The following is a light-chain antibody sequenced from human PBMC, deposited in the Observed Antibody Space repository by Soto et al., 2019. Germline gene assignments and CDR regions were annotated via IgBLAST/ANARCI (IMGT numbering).Light chain of an antibody. V-gene: IGKV1-33*01. Sequence: DIQMTQSPSSLSASVGDRVTITCQASQDIGNFLNWYQQKPGKAPKLLIYDASNLETGVPSRFSRSGSGTDLTFTISGVQPEDIATYYCQQYDNLPPFTFGPGTKVDIK. CDR2: DAS. CDR1: QDIGNF. J-gene: IGKJ3*01. CDR3: QQYDNLPPFT.